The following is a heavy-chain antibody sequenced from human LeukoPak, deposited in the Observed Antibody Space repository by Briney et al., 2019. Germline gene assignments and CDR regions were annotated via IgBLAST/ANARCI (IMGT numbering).Heavy chain of an antibody. J-gene: IGHJ5*02. CDR2: MNPNSGNT. Sequence: ASVKVSCKASGYTFTSYDINWVRQATGQGLEWMGWMNPNSGNTGYAQKFQGRVTMTRDTSTSTVYMELSSLRSEDTAVYYCARDFGRPSILEDHYYGSGSYPKPSIWFDPWGQGTLVTVSS. CDR1: GYTFTSYD. CDR3: ARDFGRPSILEDHYYGSGSYPKPSIWFDP. D-gene: IGHD3-10*01. V-gene: IGHV1-8*02.